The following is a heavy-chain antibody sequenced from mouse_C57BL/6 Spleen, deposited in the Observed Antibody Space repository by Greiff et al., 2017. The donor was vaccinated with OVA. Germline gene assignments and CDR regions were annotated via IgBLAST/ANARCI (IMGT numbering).Heavy chain of an antibody. CDR3: ARFDYDGFAY. D-gene: IGHD2-4*01. V-gene: IGHV1-55*01. CDR1: GYTFTSYW. J-gene: IGHJ3*01. CDR2: IYPGSGST. Sequence: VKLVESGAELVKPGASVKMSCKASGYTFTSYWITWVKQRPGQGLEWIGDIYPGSGSTNYNEKFKSKATLTVDTSSSTAYMQLSSLTSEDSAVYYCARFDYDGFAYWGQGTLVTVSA.